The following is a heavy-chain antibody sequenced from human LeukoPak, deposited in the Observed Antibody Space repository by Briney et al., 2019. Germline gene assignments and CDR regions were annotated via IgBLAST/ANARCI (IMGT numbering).Heavy chain of an antibody. CDR2: FSAGSGNT. D-gene: IGHD2/OR15-2a*01. V-gene: IGHV3-23*01. Sequence: GGSLRLSCVGSGFTFSTYAMTWVRQAPGKGLEWVSSFSAGSGNTYYADSVKGRFTISRDNSRNTPYLQMNSLRAEDTALYYCAKGLGLSYWYFDLWGRGTLVTVSS. CDR3: AKGLGLSYWYFDL. J-gene: IGHJ2*01. CDR1: GFTFSTYA.